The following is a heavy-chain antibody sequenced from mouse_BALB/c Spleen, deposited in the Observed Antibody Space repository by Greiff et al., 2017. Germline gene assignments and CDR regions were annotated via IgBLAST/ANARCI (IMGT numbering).Heavy chain of an antibody. J-gene: IGHJ4*01. CDR2: ISSGGGST. Sequence: EVKLVESGGGLVKPGGSLKLSCAASGFAFSSYDMSWVRQTPEKRLEWVAYISSGGGSTYYPDTVKGRFTISRDNAKNTLYLQMSSLKSEDTAMYYCARQNDYGSMIDAMDYWGQGTSVTVAS. V-gene: IGHV5-12-1*01. CDR3: ARQNDYGSMIDAMDY. CDR1: GFAFSSYD. D-gene: IGHD1-1*01.